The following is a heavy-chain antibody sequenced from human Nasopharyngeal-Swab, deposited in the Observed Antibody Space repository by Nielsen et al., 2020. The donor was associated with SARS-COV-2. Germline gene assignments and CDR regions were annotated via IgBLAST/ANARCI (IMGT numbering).Heavy chain of an antibody. Sequence: GESLKIYCEASGFTFSSYAMHWVRQAPGKGLEWVAVIAYDGSNKYYADSVKGRFTISRDNSKNTLYLQMNSLRAEDTAVYYCARGHLAVACFDYWGQGTLVTVSS. CDR2: IAYDGSNK. CDR3: ARGHLAVACFDY. J-gene: IGHJ4*02. D-gene: IGHD6-19*01. V-gene: IGHV3-30-3*01. CDR1: GFTFSSYA.